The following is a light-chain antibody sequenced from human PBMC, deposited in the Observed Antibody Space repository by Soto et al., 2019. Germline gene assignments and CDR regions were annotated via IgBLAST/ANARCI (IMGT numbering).Light chain of an antibody. Sequence: EIVLTQSPGTLSFSPGERATLSCRSSQSVSSSYLAWYQQKPGQAPRLLIYGASSRATGIPDRFSGSGSGTDFTLTISSLEPEDFAVYYCQQRSNWPLTFGGGTKGDIK. V-gene: IGKV3D-20*02. CDR1: QSVSSSY. CDR2: GAS. CDR3: QQRSNWPLT. J-gene: IGKJ4*01.